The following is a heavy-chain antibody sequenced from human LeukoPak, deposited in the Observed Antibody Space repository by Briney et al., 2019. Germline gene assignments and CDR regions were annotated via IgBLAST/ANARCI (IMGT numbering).Heavy chain of an antibody. Sequence: ASVKVSCKASGYTFTSYDINWVRQATGQGLEWMGWMNPNSGNTGYAQKFQGRVTITRNTSISTAYMELSSLRSGDTAVYYCARAQQQLEDWFDPWGQGTLVTVSS. CDR3: ARAQQQLEDWFDP. CDR1: GYTFTSYD. D-gene: IGHD6-13*01. J-gene: IGHJ5*02. CDR2: MNPNSGNT. V-gene: IGHV1-8*03.